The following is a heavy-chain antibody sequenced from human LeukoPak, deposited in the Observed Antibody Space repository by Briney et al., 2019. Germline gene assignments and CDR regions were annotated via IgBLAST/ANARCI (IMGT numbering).Heavy chain of an antibody. CDR2: ISYSGST. V-gene: IGHV4-59*01. CDR3: ARYDYGDCWFDP. Sequence: GSLRLSCAASGFTFSSYWMHWIRQPPGKGLEWIGYISYSGSTNYNPSLRSRVTISVDTSKNQFSLKLSTVTAADTALYYCARYDYGDCWFDPWGQGTLVTVSS. J-gene: IGHJ5*02. CDR1: GFTFSSYW. D-gene: IGHD4-17*01.